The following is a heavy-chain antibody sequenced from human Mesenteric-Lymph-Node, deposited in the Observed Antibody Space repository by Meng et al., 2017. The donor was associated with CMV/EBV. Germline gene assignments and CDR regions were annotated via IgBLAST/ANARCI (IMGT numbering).Heavy chain of an antibody. J-gene: IGHJ4*02. V-gene: IGHV3-30*02. CDR1: GFTFTTYG. CDR3: AKDGSRVTASGTYFHY. CDR2: IAHDGGKK. Sequence: GGSLRLSCAASGFTFTTYGMHWVRQAPGKGLECVAFIAHDGGKKDYIDPVKGRFTISRDNSKNTVYLQMNSLRDEDTAVYYCAKDGSRVTASGTYFHYWGQGTLVTVSS. D-gene: IGHD6-13*01.